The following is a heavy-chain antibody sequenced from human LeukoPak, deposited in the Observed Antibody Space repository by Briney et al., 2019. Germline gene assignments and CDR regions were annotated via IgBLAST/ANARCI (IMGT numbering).Heavy chain of an antibody. Sequence: TLSLTCTVSGGSISSSSYYWGWIRQPPGKGLEWIARIDWDDDKYYSTSLKTRLSISKDTSKNQVVLTMTNMDPVDTATYYCARTYPEWELLLDYWGQGTLVTVSS. V-gene: IGHV2-70*10. D-gene: IGHD1-26*01. CDR3: ARTYPEWELLLDY. CDR2: IDWDDDK. CDR1: GGSISSSSYY. J-gene: IGHJ4*02.